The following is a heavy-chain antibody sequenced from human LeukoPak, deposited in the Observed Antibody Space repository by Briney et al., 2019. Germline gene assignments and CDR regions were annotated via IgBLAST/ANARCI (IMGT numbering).Heavy chain of an antibody. Sequence: SGTLSLTCTVSGGSISSSSYYWGWIRQPPGKGLEWIGSIYYSGSTFYNPSLKSRVTISVDTSKNQFSLKLSSVTAADTAVYYCARDAGSGGYRHFDYWGQGTLVTVSS. J-gene: IGHJ4*02. CDR2: IYYSGST. D-gene: IGHD1-26*01. CDR1: GGSISSSSYY. V-gene: IGHV4-39*07. CDR3: ARDAGSGGYRHFDY.